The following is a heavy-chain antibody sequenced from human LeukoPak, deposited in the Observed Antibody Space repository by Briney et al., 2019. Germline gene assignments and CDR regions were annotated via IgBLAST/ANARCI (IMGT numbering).Heavy chain of an antibody. Sequence: PSQTVSLTCTVSGRSISSGGYYWSWIRQHPGKGLEWNGYIYYSGTTYYTPSLKSRLTISVDTSKNQFSLKLSSVTAADTAVSYCARATAYSGYSTYIYYFDYWGQGTLVTVSS. V-gene: IGHV4-31*03. J-gene: IGHJ4*02. CDR1: GRSISSGGYY. CDR2: IYYSGTT. D-gene: IGHD5-12*01. CDR3: ARATAYSGYSTYIYYFDY.